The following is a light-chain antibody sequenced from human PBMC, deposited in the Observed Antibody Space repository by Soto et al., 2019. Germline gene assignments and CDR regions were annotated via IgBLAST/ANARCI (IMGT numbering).Light chain of an antibody. V-gene: IGKV1-5*03. CDR3: EQYSTFWT. CDR1: QGITNW. CDR2: KAS. Sequence: DIQMTQSPSSVSSSVGYRFTITFRASQGITNWLAWYQQKPGKAPKLLIYKASNLESGVPSRFSGSGSGTEFTLTISSLQPDDFATYYCEQYSTFWTFGQGTKVDIK. J-gene: IGKJ1*01.